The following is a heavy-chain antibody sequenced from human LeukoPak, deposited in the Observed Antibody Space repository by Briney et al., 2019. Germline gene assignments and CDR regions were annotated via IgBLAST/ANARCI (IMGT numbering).Heavy chain of an antibody. D-gene: IGHD3-22*01. CDR1: GGSLCGYN. J-gene: IGHJ4*02. Sequence: KSSETLSLTCTLSGGSLCGYNRSCIRQPAPRGRECVGRIYLSGSAHYNPSLKSRVTMSVDTSKNQFSLKLSSVTAADTAVYYCARDLYYYDSSGYSYFDYWGQGTLVTVSS. CDR3: ARDLYYYDSSGYSYFDY. CDR2: IYLSGSA. V-gene: IGHV4-4*07.